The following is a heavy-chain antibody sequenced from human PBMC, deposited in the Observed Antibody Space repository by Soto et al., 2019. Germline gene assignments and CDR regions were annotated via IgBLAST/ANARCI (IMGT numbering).Heavy chain of an antibody. D-gene: IGHD2-15*01. CDR2: MYSSGSS. J-gene: IGHJ4*02. CDR1: GVSITSYK. Sequence: QVQLQESGPGLVKPSETLSLTCTVSGVSITSYKWSWIRQSPGKGLEWIAYMYSSGSSSYNPSLKSRVTISVDTSKNQYPLKVNSATAADTAVYYCAREWSAFDYWGQGILVTVSS. V-gene: IGHV4-59*01. CDR3: AREWSAFDY.